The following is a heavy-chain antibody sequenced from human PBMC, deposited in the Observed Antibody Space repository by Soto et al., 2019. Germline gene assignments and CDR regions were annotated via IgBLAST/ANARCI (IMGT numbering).Heavy chain of an antibody. CDR3: ARGGGVGVAGSAAFDM. CDR2: VNPATGAA. J-gene: IGHJ3*02. CDR1: GYPVTAYY. V-gene: IGHV1-2*02. D-gene: IGHD3-3*01. Sequence: QLHLVQSGAVVKKPGASVTVSCSASGYPVTAYYMHWVRQAPGRGREWMGWVNPATGAAKYTQTFQGRVTLARDTSTRTAFMELTGLTSEDTAGFYCARGGGVGVAGSAAFDMWGQGTVVTVSS.